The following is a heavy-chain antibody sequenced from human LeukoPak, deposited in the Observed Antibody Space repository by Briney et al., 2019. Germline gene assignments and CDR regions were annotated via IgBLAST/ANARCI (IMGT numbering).Heavy chain of an antibody. V-gene: IGHV4-34*01. CDR2: INHSGST. Sequence: PSETLSLTCAVYGGSFSGYYWSWIRQPPGKGLEWIGEINHSGSTNYNPSLKSRVTISVDTSKNQFSLKLSSVTAADTAVYYCARHYDFWSGHGLDAFDIWGQGTMVTVSS. D-gene: IGHD3-3*01. CDR3: ARHYDFWSGHGLDAFDI. J-gene: IGHJ3*02. CDR1: GGSFSGYY.